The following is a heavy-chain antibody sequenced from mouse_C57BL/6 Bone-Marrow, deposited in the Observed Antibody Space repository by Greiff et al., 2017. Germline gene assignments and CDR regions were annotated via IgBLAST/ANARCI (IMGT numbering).Heavy chain of an antibody. J-gene: IGHJ3*01. CDR3: ARSHYGSSDVGFAY. CDR1: GYTFTSYW. V-gene: IGHV1-72*01. D-gene: IGHD1-1*01. Sequence: VQLQQPGAELVKPGASVKLSCKASGYTFTSYWMHWVKQRPGRGLEWIGRIDPNSGGTKYNEKFKSKATRTVDNPSSTAYMQLSSLTSEDSAVYYCARSHYGSSDVGFAYWGQGTLVTVSA. CDR2: IDPNSGGT.